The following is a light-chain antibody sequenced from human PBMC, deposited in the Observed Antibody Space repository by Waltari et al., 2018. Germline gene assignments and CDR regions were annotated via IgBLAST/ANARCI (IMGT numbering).Light chain of an antibody. V-gene: IGKV3-15*01. J-gene: IGKJ2*01. CDR1: PSISSS. CDR3: QQYKIWPSYN. Sequence: EILMTQSPATLSVSPGERATLSCRASPSISSSLAWYQDKPGQAPRLLIDGASTRATGIPARVSGRGSETDFTLSITSLQSEDFAVYYCQQYKIWPSYNVGQGTKLDI. CDR2: GAS.